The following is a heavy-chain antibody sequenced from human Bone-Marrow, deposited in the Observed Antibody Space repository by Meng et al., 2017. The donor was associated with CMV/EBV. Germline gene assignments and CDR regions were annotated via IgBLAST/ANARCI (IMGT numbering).Heavy chain of an antibody. Sequence: GGSLRLSCAASGFTFSSFWMHWVRQAPGKGLVWVSRINSDGSSSNYGDSVKGRFTISRDNAENTLYLQMNSLRAEDTAVYYCARSPGSQLYIWGRGTTVTVSS. CDR2: INSDGSSS. J-gene: IGHJ6*02. D-gene: IGHD2-2*01. V-gene: IGHV3-74*01. CDR3: ARSPGSQLYI. CDR1: GFTFSSFW.